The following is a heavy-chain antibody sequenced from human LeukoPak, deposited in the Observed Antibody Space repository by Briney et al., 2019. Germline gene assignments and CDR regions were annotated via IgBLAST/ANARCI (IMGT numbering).Heavy chain of an antibody. CDR3: ARDGYNFEPHRQLSHFDY. D-gene: IGHD5-24*01. CDR1: GYTFTSYG. CDR2: VSAYNGNT. J-gene: IGHJ4*02. V-gene: IGHV1-18*01. Sequence: ASVKVSCKASGYTFTSYGISWVRQAPGQGLEWMGWVSAYNGNTNYAQKLQGRVTMTTDTSTSTAYMELRSLRPDDTAVYYCARDGYNFEPHRQLSHFDYWGQGTLVTVSS.